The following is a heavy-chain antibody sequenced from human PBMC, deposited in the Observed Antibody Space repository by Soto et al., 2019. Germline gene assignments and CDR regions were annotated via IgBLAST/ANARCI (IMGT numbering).Heavy chain of an antibody. D-gene: IGHD3-3*01. Sequence: QVQLVQSGAEVKKPGASVKVSCKASGYTFTSNGISWVRQAPGQGLEWMGWISAYNGNTNYAQKLQGRVTMTTDTSTSTAYMELRSLRSDDTAVYYCARDTYYDFWSGYSSAEYFQHWGQGTLVTVSS. CDR1: GYTFTSNG. CDR3: ARDTYYDFWSGYSSAEYFQH. J-gene: IGHJ1*01. CDR2: ISAYNGNT. V-gene: IGHV1-18*01.